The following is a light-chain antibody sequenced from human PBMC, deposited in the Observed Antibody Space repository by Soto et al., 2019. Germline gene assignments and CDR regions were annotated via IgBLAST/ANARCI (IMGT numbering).Light chain of an antibody. CDR1: QPLFYTSNNKNY. Sequence: DIVMTQSPDSLAVSLGERATINCHSSQPLFYTSNNKNYLAWYQQKPGQPPRLLISWASTRESGVPDRFSGSGSGTDFTLTISSLQAEDGAVYYCQQYYSTPYTFGQGTKLEIK. J-gene: IGKJ2*01. V-gene: IGKV4-1*01. CDR3: QQYYSTPYT. CDR2: WAS.